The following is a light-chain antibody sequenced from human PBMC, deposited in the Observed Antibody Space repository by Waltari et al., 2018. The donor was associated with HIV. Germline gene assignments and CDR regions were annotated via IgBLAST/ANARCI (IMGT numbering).Light chain of an antibody. V-gene: IGKV1-5*03. CDR2: KAS. CDR3: QQYNSDST. CDR1: QNINSW. Sequence: DIQMTQSPSTLSASLGDRVTITCRASQNINSWLAWYQQKPGKAPKLLIYKASSLESGVPSRFSGSKSGTEFTLTISSLQPDDFATYYCQQYNSDSTFGQGTKVEIK. J-gene: IGKJ1*01.